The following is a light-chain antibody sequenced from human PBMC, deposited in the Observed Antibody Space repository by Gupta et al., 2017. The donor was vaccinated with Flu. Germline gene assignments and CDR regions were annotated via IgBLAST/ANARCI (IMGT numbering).Light chain of an antibody. V-gene: IGKV1-33*01. J-gene: IGKJ5*01. CDR1: QDITHS. Sequence: GDKVTISCQASQDITHSLNWYQQKPGKAPKLLIYAASNLATGVPSRFSGSGSGTYFTLTIISLRPEDIATYYCQHYDNLPIAFGQGTRLEIK. CDR3: QHYDNLPIA. CDR2: AAS.